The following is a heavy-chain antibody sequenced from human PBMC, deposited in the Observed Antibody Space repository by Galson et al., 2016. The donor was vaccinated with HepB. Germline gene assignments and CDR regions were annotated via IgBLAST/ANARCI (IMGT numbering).Heavy chain of an antibody. CDR3: AKGNVLPDD. D-gene: IGHD3-10*02. Sequence: SLRLSCAASGFTLSTYDIQWVRQGTGKGLQWVSGIGKGGDTHYLGSVKGRFIISRENAKNSVYLQMNSLRAEDTAGYYCAKGNVLPDDWGQGTLVTVSS. J-gene: IGHJ4*02. V-gene: IGHV3-13*01. CDR1: GFTLSTYD. CDR2: IGKGGDT.